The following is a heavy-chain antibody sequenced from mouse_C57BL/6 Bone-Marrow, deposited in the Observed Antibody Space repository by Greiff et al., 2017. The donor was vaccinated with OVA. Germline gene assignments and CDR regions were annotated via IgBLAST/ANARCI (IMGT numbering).Heavy chain of an antibody. V-gene: IGHV1-82*01. CDR2: IYPGDGDT. CDR1: GYAFSSSW. CDR3: AAYGRSLYYFDD. J-gene: IGHJ2*01. Sequence: VQLQQSGPELVKPGASVKISCKASGYAFSSSWMNWVKQRPGKGLEWIGRIYPGDGDTNYNGKFKGKATLTADKSSSTAYMQLSSLTSEDSAVYCGAAYGRSLYYFDDWGQGTTLTVSS. D-gene: IGHD1-1*01.